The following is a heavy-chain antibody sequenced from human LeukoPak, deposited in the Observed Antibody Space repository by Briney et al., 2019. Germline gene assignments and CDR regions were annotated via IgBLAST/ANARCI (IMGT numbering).Heavy chain of an antibody. V-gene: IGHV4-59*01. CDR3: ARDKPRWLQRTKDWYFDL. CDR1: GGSISSYY. J-gene: IGHJ2*01. Sequence: KPSETLSLTCTVSGGSISSYYWSWIRQPPGKGLEWIGYIYYSGSTNYNPSLKSRVTISVDTSKNQFSLKLSSVTAADTAVYYCARDKPRWLQRTKDWYFDLWGRGTLVTVSS. D-gene: IGHD5-24*01. CDR2: IYYSGST.